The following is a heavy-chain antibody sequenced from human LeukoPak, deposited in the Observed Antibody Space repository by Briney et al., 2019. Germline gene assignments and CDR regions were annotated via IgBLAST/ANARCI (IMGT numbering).Heavy chain of an antibody. D-gene: IGHD3-10*01. CDR3: ARKGFGELLSPGFDY. Sequence: SETLSLTCTVSGGSISTSSYYWGWVRQPPGKGLEWIGNIFYSGSTYYSPSLKSRVTISLDTSRNQFSLKLNSVTAADTAVYYCARKGFGELLSPGFDYWGQGTLVTVSS. CDR1: GGSISTSSYY. J-gene: IGHJ4*02. CDR2: IFYSGST. V-gene: IGHV4-39*01.